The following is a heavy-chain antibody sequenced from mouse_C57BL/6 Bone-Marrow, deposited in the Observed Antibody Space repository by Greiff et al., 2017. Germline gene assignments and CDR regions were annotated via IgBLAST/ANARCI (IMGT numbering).Heavy chain of an antibody. J-gene: IGHJ2*01. CDR3: ARERALDNDY. CDR1: GYTFTSYW. Sequence: VKLQQSGAELVKPGASVKLSCKASGYTFTSYWMQWVKQRPGQGLEWIGEIYPSDSYTNYNQKFKGKATLTVDTSSSTAYMQLSSLTSEDSAVYYCARERALDNDYWGQGTTLTVSS. V-gene: IGHV1-50*01. D-gene: IGHD3-2*01. CDR2: IYPSDSYT.